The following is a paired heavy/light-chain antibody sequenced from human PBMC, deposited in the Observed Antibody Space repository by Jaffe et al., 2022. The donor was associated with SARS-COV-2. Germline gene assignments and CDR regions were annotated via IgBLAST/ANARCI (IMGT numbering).Heavy chain of an antibody. J-gene: IGHJ3*02. CDR1: GYTLSHYG. CDR3: ARAGVASSDDAFDM. CDR2: INTNTGNP. Sequence: QVQLVQSGSELKKPGASVKVSCRASGYTLSHYGMNWVRQTPGQGLEWMGWINTNTGNPTYAQGFTSRFVFSLDTSVSTAYLQITSLKAEDTAIYYCARAGVASSDDAFDMWGQGTMVTVSS. D-gene: IGHD2-21*01. V-gene: IGHV7-4-1*02.
Light chain of an antibody. J-gene: IGLJ2*01. CDR3: SSFAGTNNML. CDR2: EVT. V-gene: IGLV2-8*01. Sequence: QSALTQPPSASGSPGQSVTISCTGTSSDVGGYNYVSWYQQHPGKAPKLIIYEVTKRPSGVPDRFSGSKSGNTASLTVSGLQAEDEADYYCSSFAGTNNMLFGGGTRLTVL. CDR1: SSDVGGYNY.